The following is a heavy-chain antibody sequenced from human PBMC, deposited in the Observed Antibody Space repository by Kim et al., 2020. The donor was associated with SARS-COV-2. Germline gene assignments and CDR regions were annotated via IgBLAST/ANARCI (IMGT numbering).Heavy chain of an antibody. D-gene: IGHD3-16*01. CDR3: AKLPDSLGRCYFDY. J-gene: IGHJ4*02. V-gene: IGHV3-30*02. Sequence: ADSVKGRFTISRDNSKNTLYLQMNSLRAEDTAVYYCAKLPDSLGRCYFDYWGQGTLVTVSS.